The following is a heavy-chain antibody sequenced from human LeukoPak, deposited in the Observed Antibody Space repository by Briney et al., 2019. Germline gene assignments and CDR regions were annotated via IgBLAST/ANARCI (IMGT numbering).Heavy chain of an antibody. CDR2: IKEDGSQK. CDR3: VKGGCGYCSGRDYFDY. CDR1: GLIFSKYW. V-gene: IGHV3-7*02. Sequence: AGGSLRLSCAVSGLIFSKYWMTWVRQAPGKGLECVAKIKEDGSQKYYVDSVKGRFTISRDNSKHTLYLQMSSLRAEDTAVYYCVKGGCGYCSGRDYFDYWGQGTLVTVSS. D-gene: IGHD2-15*01. J-gene: IGHJ4*02.